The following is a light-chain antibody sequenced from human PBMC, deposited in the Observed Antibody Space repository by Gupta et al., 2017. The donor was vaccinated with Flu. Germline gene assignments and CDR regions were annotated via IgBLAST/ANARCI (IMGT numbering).Light chain of an antibody. J-gene: IGLJ3*02. Sequence: QSVLTQPPSMSAAPGQKVIISCSGRSSNIGNGYVSWFQQLPGSAPKLVVYDNDVRPSGIPARFSGSRSDTSATLGITGLQTGDEAVYYCGTWDTTLSAWVFGGGTKVTVL. CDR1: SSNIGNGY. CDR3: GTWDTTLSAWV. CDR2: DND. V-gene: IGLV1-51*01.